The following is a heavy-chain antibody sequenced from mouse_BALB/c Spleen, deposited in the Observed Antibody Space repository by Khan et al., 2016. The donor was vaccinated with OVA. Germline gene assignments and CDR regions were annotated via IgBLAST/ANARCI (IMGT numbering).Heavy chain of an antibody. CDR3: AWEGDYYRNDGWFAY. J-gene: IGHJ3*01. CDR1: GYTFTSYT. Sequence: QVQLQQSGAELARPGASVKMSCKTSGYTFTSYTIHWVKQRPGQGLEWIGYINPSSGYTNYNQKFKDKATLTADKSSSTAYMQLSSLTSEDSAVYYWAWEGDYYRNDGWFAYWGQGTLVTVSA. D-gene: IGHD2-14*01. V-gene: IGHV1-4*01. CDR2: INPSSGYT.